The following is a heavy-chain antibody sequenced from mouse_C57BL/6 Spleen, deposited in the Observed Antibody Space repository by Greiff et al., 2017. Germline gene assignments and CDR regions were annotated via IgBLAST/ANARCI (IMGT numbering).Heavy chain of an antibody. CDR1: GFTFSSYA. Sequence: DVMLVESGGGLVKPGGSLKLSCAASGFTFSSYAMSWVRQTPEKRLEWVATISDGGSYTYYPDNVKGRFTISRDNAKNNLYLQMSHLKSEDTAMYYCARDQGHYGSSQYYFDYWGQGTTLTVSS. D-gene: IGHD1-1*01. CDR2: ISDGGSYT. V-gene: IGHV5-4*01. CDR3: ARDQGHYGSSQYYFDY. J-gene: IGHJ2*01.